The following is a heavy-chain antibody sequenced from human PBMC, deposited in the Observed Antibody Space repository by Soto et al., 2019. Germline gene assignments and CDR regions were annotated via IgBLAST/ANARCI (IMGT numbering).Heavy chain of an antibody. CDR2: IYYSGST. CDR1: GGSISRNSYY. D-gene: IGHD1-1*01. J-gene: IGHJ4*02. Sequence: QMQLQESGPGLVKPSETLSLTCTVSGGSISRNSYYWGWIRQPPGKGLEWIGSIYYSGSTYSNPSLESGFPIAVDTSRNESSLKLSSVTAADTAVYYCARHDWNGVDYWGQGTLVTVSS. V-gene: IGHV4-39*01. CDR3: ARHDWNGVDY.